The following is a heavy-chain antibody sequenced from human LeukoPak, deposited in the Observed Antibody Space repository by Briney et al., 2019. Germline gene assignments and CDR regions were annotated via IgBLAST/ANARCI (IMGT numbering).Heavy chain of an antibody. CDR3: ATDLDYGGYSHFDF. Sequence: GGSLRLSCAASGFTFSSYWMHWVRQAPGKGLVWVSRIKSDGSSTRYADSVKGRFTISRDNAKNTLWLQMNSLRAEDTAVYYCATDLDYGGYSHFDFWGQGTLVTFSS. CDR2: IKSDGSST. D-gene: IGHD4-23*01. J-gene: IGHJ4*02. CDR1: GFTFSSYW. V-gene: IGHV3-74*01.